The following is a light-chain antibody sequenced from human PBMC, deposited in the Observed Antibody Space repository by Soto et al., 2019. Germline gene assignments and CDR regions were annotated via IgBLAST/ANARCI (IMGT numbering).Light chain of an antibody. V-gene: IGKV1-5*03. CDR3: QQYSSDST. CDR1: PNINTW. Sequence: IQMPQSPSTLSASVGDRVTITCRASPNINTWLAWYQQKPGKAPRLLIYRAPSLENGDPSRFGGSGSGTQFIFTISSLQPDDSATYYCQQYSSDSTFGQGTKVEIK. J-gene: IGKJ1*01. CDR2: RAP.